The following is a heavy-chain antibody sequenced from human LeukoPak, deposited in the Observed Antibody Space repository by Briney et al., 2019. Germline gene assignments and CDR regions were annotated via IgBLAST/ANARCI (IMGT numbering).Heavy chain of an antibody. CDR1: GGTFSSYA. CDR2: IIPILGIA. J-gene: IGHJ4*02. D-gene: IGHD6-19*01. V-gene: IGHV1-69*04. CDR3: ARDGYSSGWYQIDY. Sequence: SVKVSCKASGGTFSSYAISWVRQAPGQGLEWMGRIIPILGIANYAQKFQGRVTITADKSTSTAYMELSSLRSEDTAVYYCARDGYSSGWYQIDYWGQGTLVTVSS.